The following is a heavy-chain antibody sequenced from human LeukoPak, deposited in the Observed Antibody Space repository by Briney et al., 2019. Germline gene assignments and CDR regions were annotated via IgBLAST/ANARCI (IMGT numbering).Heavy chain of an antibody. Sequence: SETLSLTCTLSVRSFSISTYHCRWIRQPPGKGLEWIGSIYYSGSTYYNASLKSRVTISADTSKNQFSLKLTSVNAADTAVYYCAIPLSGTGSWHGDVFDIWGQGTMVTVSS. CDR1: VRSFSISTYH. J-gene: IGHJ3*02. V-gene: IGHV4-39*01. CDR2: IYYSGST. D-gene: IGHD6-13*01. CDR3: AIPLSGTGSWHGDVFDI.